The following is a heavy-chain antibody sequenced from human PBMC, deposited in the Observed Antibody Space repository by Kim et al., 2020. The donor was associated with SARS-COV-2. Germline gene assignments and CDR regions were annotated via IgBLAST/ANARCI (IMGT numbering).Heavy chain of an antibody. D-gene: IGHD3-3*01. CDR2: MNPISGTT. CDR1: GYTFTSYA. Sequence: ASVKVSCKASGYTFTSYAISWVRQAPGQGLEWMGWMNPISGTTGYAQKFQGRVTMTTDNSISTAYMELSSLRSEDTAVYYCARKYGCAGYYTTRIYLW. J-gene: IGHJ2*01. CDR3: ARKYGCAGYYTTRIYL. V-gene: IGHV1-8*02.